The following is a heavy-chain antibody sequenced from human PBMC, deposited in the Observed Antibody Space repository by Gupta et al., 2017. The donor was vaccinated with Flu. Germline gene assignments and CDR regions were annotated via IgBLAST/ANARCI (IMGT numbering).Heavy chain of an antibody. V-gene: IGHV1-3*05. CDR3: AGSSFYGAGGRFSFDS. CDR1: ANTFTKYA. Sequence: QLQLVHPGPEEHTPGASLNISCSASANTFTKYALHWVRQPPGQRLEWMGLIHSGSPPLRYSQVIQGIITITGETSAKTAHMERCRLKSEDTVDYCGAGSSFYGAGGRFSFDSWGQGTLVTVSS. D-gene: IGHD3-10*01. J-gene: IGHJ5*01. CDR2: IHSGSPPL.